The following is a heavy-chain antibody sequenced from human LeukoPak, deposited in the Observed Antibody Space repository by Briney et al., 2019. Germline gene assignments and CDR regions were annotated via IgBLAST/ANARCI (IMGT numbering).Heavy chain of an antibody. CDR3: ARWIGSPELGGFDL. D-gene: IGHD1-26*01. CDR1: GSFFTSYW. V-gene: IGHV5-51*01. Sequence: GGSLQISCQGSGSFFTSYWIGWVRQLRGKGLGWMGIIYPGDSDTRDSPSFQGQVTISADKSISPPSLQWSSLTASDTAMYYCARWIGSPELGGFDLWGQETVVTVSS. CDR2: IYPGDSDT. J-gene: IGHJ5*02.